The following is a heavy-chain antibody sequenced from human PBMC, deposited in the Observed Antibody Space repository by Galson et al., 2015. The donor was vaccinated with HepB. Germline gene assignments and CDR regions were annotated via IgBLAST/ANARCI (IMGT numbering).Heavy chain of an antibody. V-gene: IGHV4-39*06. CDR3: VRCSFSTGWYGGGYYFDY. CDR1: GGSISSPDNY. D-gene: IGHD6-19*01. Sequence: ETLSLTCNVSGGSISSPDNYWGWIRQPPGKGLEWIGSMYYGGTTYYTPSLKSRVTMNVDTSKSQFPLKLSSVTAADTAVYYCVRCSFSTGWYGGGYYFDYWGQGALVTVSS. J-gene: IGHJ4*02. CDR2: MYYGGTT.